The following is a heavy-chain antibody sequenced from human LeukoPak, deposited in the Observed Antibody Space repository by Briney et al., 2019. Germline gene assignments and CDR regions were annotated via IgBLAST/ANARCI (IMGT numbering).Heavy chain of an antibody. D-gene: IGHD3-22*01. CDR3: GGNYYDSSGYYVNYYYGMDV. Sequence: KVSCKASGYTFTDYYMNWVRQASGKGLGWVGRIRSKANSYATAYAASVKGRFTISRDDSKNTAYLQMNSLKTEDTAVYYCGGNYYDSSGYYVNYYYGMDVWGQGTTVTVS. CDR1: GYTFTDYY. J-gene: IGHJ6*02. V-gene: IGHV3-73*01. CDR2: IRSKANSYAT.